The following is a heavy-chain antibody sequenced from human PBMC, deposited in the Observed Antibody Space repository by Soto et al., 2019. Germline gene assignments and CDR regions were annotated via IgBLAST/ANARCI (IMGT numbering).Heavy chain of an antibody. V-gene: IGHV3-23*01. CDR1: GFTFSNDW. J-gene: IGHJ4*02. Sequence: GGPLRPSFTDSGFTFSNDWMSWVRQSPGRGLEWVSTIHRDGDPSFYAASVKGRFTISRDNSKNMLYLQMNSLRAEDTAIYYCAKCFEVGATRDYDYWGQGMLVTVSS. CDR3: AKCFEVGATRDYDY. CDR2: IHRDGDPS. D-gene: IGHD3-3*01.